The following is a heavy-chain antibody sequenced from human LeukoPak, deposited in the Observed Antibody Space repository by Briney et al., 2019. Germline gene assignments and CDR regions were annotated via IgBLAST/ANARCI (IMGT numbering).Heavy chain of an antibody. CDR2: ISGSGGST. D-gene: IGHD4-23*01. Sequence: GGSLRLSCAASGFTFSSYAMSWVRQAPGKGLEWVSAISGSGGSTYYADSVKGRFTISRDNSKNTLYLQMNSLRAEDTAVYYCAKDALLMTTVVTGDFDYWGQGTLVTVSS. J-gene: IGHJ4*02. V-gene: IGHV3-23*01. CDR1: GFTFSSYA. CDR3: AKDALLMTTVVTGDFDY.